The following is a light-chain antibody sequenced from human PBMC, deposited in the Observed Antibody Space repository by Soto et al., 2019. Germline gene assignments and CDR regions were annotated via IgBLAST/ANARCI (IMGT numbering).Light chain of an antibody. CDR2: GAS. CDR3: QQYNNWPQT. CDR1: QSVSSN. J-gene: IGKJ2*01. V-gene: IGKV3D-15*01. Sequence: EIVMTQSPATLSVSPGERATLSCRASQSVSSNLAWYQQKPGQAPRLLIYGASTRATGIPARFSGSGSGTDFTLTISSLQSEDFAVYYCQQYNNWPQTFGQRKKLEIK.